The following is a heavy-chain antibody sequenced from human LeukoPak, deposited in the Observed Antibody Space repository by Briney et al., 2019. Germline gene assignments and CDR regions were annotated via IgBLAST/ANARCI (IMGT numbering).Heavy chain of an antibody. CDR3: ARAGRYCSGGSCYFLD. V-gene: IGHV1-18*01. CDR1: GYTFTSYG. J-gene: IGHJ4*02. D-gene: IGHD2-15*01. Sequence: ASVKVSCKASGYTFTSYGISWVRQAPGQGLEWMGWISAYNGNTNYAQKFQGRVTNTADKSTSTAYMELSSLRSEDTAVYYCARAGRYCSGGSCYFLDWGQGTLVTVSS. CDR2: ISAYNGNT.